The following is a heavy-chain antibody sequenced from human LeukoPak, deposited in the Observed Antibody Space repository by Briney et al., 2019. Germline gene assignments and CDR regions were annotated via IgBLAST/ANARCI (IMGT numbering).Heavy chain of an antibody. CDR2: IKQDGSEK. CDR3: AKEIRRRASGWFDP. Sequence: GGSLRLSCAASGFTFSGYWLSWVRQAPGKGLEWVANIKQDGSEKYYADSVKGRFTISRDNSKNTLYLQMNSLRAEDTAVYYCAKEIRRRASGWFDPWGQGTLVTVSS. V-gene: IGHV3-7*03. J-gene: IGHJ5*02. D-gene: IGHD3-10*01. CDR1: GFTFSGYW.